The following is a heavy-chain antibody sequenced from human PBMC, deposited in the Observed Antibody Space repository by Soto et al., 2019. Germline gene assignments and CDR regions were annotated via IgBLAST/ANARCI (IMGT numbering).Heavy chain of an antibody. Sequence: QVQLVQSGAEVKKPGSSVKVSCKASGGTFSSYAISWVRQAPGQGLEWMGGIIPIFGTANYAQKFQGRVTITADESTSTAYMELSGLRSEDTAVYYCAKVLPGIAAAVRGNWFDPWGQGTLVTVSS. CDR3: AKVLPGIAAAVRGNWFDP. V-gene: IGHV1-69*01. CDR2: IIPIFGTA. CDR1: GGTFSSYA. D-gene: IGHD6-13*01. J-gene: IGHJ5*02.